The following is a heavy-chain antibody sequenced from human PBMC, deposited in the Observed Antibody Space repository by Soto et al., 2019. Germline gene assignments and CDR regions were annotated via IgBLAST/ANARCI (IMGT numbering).Heavy chain of an antibody. CDR1: GFTFSSYA. CDR3: PRRGSGSYYDY. CDR2: ISGSGGST. Sequence: EVQLLESGGGLVQPGGSLRLSCAASGFTFSSYAMSWVRQAPGKGLEWVSAISGSGGSTYYADSVKGRFTISRDNSKNTLELQMNGLRAEDTAVYYCPRRGSGSYYDYWGQGTLVPVS. D-gene: IGHD1-26*01. J-gene: IGHJ4*02. V-gene: IGHV3-23*01.